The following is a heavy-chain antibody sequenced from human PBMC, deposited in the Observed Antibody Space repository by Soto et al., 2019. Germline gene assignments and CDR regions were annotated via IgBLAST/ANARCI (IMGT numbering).Heavy chain of an antibody. Sequence: EVQLVESGGGLVQPGVSLRLSCEASGFTFRNYDMHWVRQGTGKGLEWVSGISAAGDPDYADSVEGRFTISRENAQYSFCLQMNSLRVGDTAVYYCARTDRDFYGLDVWGQGTTVIVSS. V-gene: IGHV3-13*05. CDR2: ISAAGDP. CDR1: GFTFRNYD. CDR3: ARTDRDFYGLDV. J-gene: IGHJ6*02.